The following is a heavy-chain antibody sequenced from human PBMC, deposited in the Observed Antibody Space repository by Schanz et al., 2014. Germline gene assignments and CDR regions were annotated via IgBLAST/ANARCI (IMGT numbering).Heavy chain of an antibody. CDR3: ARGGFFDSTSFDS. V-gene: IGHV1-46*03. CDR2: INPSSGTT. D-gene: IGHD2-2*01. Sequence: QVQLVQSGAEVKKPGASVKVSCEASGYTFTSYYIHWFRQAPGQGLEWMGLINPSSGTTRIAQKFRGRVTMTRDTSTSTVYRELSSLRSEDTAVYYCARGGFFDSTSFDSWGQGTLVTVSS. CDR1: GYTFTSYY. J-gene: IGHJ4*02.